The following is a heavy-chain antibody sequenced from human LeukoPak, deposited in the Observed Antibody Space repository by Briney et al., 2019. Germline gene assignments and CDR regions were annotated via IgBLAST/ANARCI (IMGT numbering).Heavy chain of an antibody. J-gene: IGHJ3*02. CDR3: ARDFLTYYYDSSGYFSAFDI. CDR2: ISSSSSYI. Sequence: GGSLRLSCAASGFTFSSYSMNWVRQAPGKGLEWVSSISSSSSYIYYADSVKGRFTISRDNAKNSLYLQMNSLRAEDTAVYYCARDFLTYYYDSSGYFSAFDIWGQGTMVTVSS. V-gene: IGHV3-21*01. CDR1: GFTFSSYS. D-gene: IGHD3-22*01.